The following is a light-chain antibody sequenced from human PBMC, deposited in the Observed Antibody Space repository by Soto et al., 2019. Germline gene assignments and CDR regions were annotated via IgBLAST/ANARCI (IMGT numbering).Light chain of an antibody. CDR1: NSDVGGYDY. CDR3: SSYAGTYSYV. J-gene: IGLJ1*01. V-gene: IGLV2-11*01. CDR2: DVT. Sequence: QSVLTQPRSVSGSPGQSVAISCTGTNSDVGGYDYVSWYQQHPGKAPKLMVYDVTKRPSGVPDRFSGSKSGNTASLTISGLQSEDEADYYCSSYAGTYSYVFGPGTKLTVL.